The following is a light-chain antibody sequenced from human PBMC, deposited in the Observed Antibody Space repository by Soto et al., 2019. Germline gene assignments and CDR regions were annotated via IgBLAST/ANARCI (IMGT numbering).Light chain of an antibody. CDR2: EVS. CDR1: SSDVGAYNL. J-gene: IGLJ1*01. V-gene: IGLV2-14*01. CDR3: ASLTTTNYV. Sequence: QSALTQPASVSGSPGQSITISCTGTSSDVGAYNLVSWYQHHPDKAPKLIISEVSNRPSGVSDRFSGSKSGNTASLTISGLPADDEDYYYCASLTTTNYVFGTGTKLTVL.